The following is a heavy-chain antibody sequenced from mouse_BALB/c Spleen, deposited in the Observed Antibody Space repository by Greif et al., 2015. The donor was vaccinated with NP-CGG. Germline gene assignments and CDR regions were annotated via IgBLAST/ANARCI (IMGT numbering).Heavy chain of an antibody. J-gene: IGHJ3*01. V-gene: IGHV10-1*02. CDR3: VRHEDGNSFAY. Sequence: EVMLVESGGGLVQPKGSLKLSCAASGFTFNTYAMNWVRQAPGKGLEWVARIRSKSNNYATYYADSVKDRFTISRDDSQSMLYLQMNNLKTEDTAMYYCVRHEDGNSFAYWGQGTLVTVSA. D-gene: IGHD2-1*01. CDR1: GFTFNTYA. CDR2: IRSKSNNYAT.